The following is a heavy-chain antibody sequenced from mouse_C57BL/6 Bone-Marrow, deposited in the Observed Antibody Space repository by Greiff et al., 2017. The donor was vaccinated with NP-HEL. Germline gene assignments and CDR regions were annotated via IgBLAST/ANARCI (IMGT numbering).Heavy chain of an antibody. V-gene: IGHV1-61*01. CDR1: GYTFTSYW. D-gene: IGHD2-1*01. CDR3: ARRGLGNFVAY. J-gene: IGHJ3*01. Sequence: QVQLQQPGAELVRPGSSVKLSCKASGYTFTSYWMDWVKQRPGQGLEWIGNIYPSDSETHYNQQFKDKATLTVDKSSSTAYMQLSSLTSEDSAVYYCARRGLGNFVAYWGQGTLVTVSA. CDR2: IYPSDSET.